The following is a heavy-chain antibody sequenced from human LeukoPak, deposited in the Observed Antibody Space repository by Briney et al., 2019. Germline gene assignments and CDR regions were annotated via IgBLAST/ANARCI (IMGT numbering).Heavy chain of an antibody. CDR2: IYYSGST. V-gene: IGHV4-59*08. CDR1: GGSISSYY. D-gene: IGHD5-12*01. Sequence: PSETLSLTCSVSGGSISSYYWSWIRQPPGKGLEWIGYIYYSGSTYYNPSLKSRVTISVDTSKNQFSLKLSSVTAADTAVYYCARVARRAFDIWGQGTMVTVSS. J-gene: IGHJ3*02. CDR3: ARVARRAFDI.